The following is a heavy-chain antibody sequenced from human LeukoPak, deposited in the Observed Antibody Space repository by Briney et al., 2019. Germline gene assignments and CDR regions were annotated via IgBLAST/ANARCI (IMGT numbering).Heavy chain of an antibody. V-gene: IGHV1-2*06. D-gene: IGHD1-1*01. CDR3: ARGMQELDP. CDR2: VNPNDGYT. Sequence: ASVKVSCKASGYTFTAHYIHWVRQTPGQGPELMGLVNPNDGYTNYAQKFQGRVTMTRDTSISTAYMELNSLTSDDTALYYCARGMQELDPWGQGTLVTVSS. CDR1: GYTFTAHY. J-gene: IGHJ5*02.